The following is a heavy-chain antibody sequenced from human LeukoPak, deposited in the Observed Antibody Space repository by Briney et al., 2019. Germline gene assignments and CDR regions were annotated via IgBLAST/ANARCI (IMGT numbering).Heavy chain of an antibody. Sequence: GGSLRLSCAASGFTFSSYWMSWVRQAPGKELEWVANIKKDGSEKYYADSVKGRFTISRDNAKNSLYLQVSRLRAEDTAVYYCARAQGYFDHWGQGTLVSVPS. CDR3: ARAQGYFDH. CDR2: IKKDGSEK. V-gene: IGHV3-7*01. J-gene: IGHJ4*02. CDR1: GFTFSSYW.